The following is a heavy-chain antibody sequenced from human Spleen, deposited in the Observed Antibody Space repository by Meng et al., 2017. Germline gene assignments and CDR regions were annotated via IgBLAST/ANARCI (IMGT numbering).Heavy chain of an antibody. CDR1: GYTFASYG. CDR2: INAGNGNT. CDR3: ARVVRSGWYDSIYYFDY. D-gene: IGHD6-19*01. J-gene: IGHJ4*02. Sequence: QVQLVQVGAEVKKPGASVKVSCKASGYTFASYGITWVRQAPGQGLEWMGWINAGNGNTKYSQKFQGRVTMTRDTSISTAYMELSRLRSDDTAVYYCARVVRSGWYDSIYYFDYWGQGTLVTVSS. V-gene: IGHV1-18*01.